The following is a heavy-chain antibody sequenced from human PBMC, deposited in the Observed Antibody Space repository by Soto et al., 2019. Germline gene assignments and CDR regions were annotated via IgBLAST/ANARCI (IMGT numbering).Heavy chain of an antibody. CDR1: GYTFTTYG. CDR2: ISTDIGNT. V-gene: IGHV1-18*01. J-gene: IGHJ4*02. Sequence: QVQLVQSGAEVKKPGASVKVSCKTSGYTFTTYGISWVRQAPGQGLEWMGWISTDIGNTNYAQKVQDRVTMTTDTSTSTAYRELRSLRSDDTAVYYCARFNCISSSCYEGYFDYWGQGTLVTVSS. D-gene: IGHD2-2*01. CDR3: ARFNCISSSCYEGYFDY.